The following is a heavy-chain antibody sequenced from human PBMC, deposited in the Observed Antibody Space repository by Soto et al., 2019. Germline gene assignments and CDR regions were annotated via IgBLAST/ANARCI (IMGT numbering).Heavy chain of an antibody. Sequence: GGSLRLSCVASGFTFSSYAMSWVRQAPGKGLEWVSAISGGGGSIRYADSVKGRFTISRDNSKNTLYLQMNSLRAEDTAVYYCAKVLFGDYDAFDIWGQGTMVTVSS. CDR3: AKVLFGDYDAFDI. CDR1: GFTFSSYA. CDR2: ISGGGGSI. D-gene: IGHD4-17*01. J-gene: IGHJ3*02. V-gene: IGHV3-23*01.